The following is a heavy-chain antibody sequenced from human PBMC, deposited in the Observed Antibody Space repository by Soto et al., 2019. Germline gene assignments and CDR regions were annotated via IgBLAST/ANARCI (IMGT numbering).Heavy chain of an antibody. D-gene: IGHD5-12*01. CDR3: ARARLRAVYAFDI. V-gene: IGHV4-31*11. Sequence: ALGSAVSSGSVSIAAYSWTWIRKRPGKGLEWIGYIYYSGSTYYSPSLKSRLSISLDTSKNQFSLRLSSVTAADTAMYYCARARLRAVYAFDIWGQGTMVTVSS. CDR1: SGSVSIAAYS. J-gene: IGHJ3*02. CDR2: IYYSGST.